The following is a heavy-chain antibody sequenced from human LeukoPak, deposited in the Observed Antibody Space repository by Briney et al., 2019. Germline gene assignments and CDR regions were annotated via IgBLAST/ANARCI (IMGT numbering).Heavy chain of an antibody. V-gene: IGHV4-59*08. CDR3: ARLPYRKNPYYFDY. CDR2: IYYSGST. CDR1: GGSISSYY. Sequence: KPSETLSLTCTVSGGSISSYYWSWIRQPPGKGLEWIGYIYYSGSTNYNPSLKSRVTISVDTSKNQFSLKLSSVTAADTAVYYCARLPYRKNPYYFDYWGQGTLVTVSS. D-gene: IGHD1-14*01. J-gene: IGHJ4*02.